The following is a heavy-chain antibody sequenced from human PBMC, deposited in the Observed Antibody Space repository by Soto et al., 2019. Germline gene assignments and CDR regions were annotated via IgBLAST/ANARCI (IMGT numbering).Heavy chain of an antibody. D-gene: IGHD3-9*01. V-gene: IGHV3-49*03. CDR3: SRVRYDILTGYYLFDE. Sequence: PGGSLRLSCTASGFTFGDYAMSWFRQAPGKGLEWVGFIRTKAYGETTEYAASVNGRFTISRDDSKSIAFLQMNSLNTEDTAVYSCSRVRYDILTGYYLFDEWGQGTQVTVSS. J-gene: IGHJ4*02. CDR2: IRTKAYGETT. CDR1: GFTFGDYA.